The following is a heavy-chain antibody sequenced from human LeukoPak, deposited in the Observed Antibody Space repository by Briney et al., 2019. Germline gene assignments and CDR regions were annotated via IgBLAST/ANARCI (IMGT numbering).Heavy chain of an antibody. CDR2: ISSSSSYI. Sequence: PGGSLRLSCAASGFTFSSHWMSWVRQAPGKGLEWVSSISSSSSYIYYADSVKGRFTISRDNAKNSLYLQMNSLRAEDTAVCYCARPQYPRDHDAFDIWGQGTMVTVSS. CDR1: GFTFSSHW. D-gene: IGHD2-2*01. J-gene: IGHJ3*02. CDR3: ARPQYPRDHDAFDI. V-gene: IGHV3-21*01.